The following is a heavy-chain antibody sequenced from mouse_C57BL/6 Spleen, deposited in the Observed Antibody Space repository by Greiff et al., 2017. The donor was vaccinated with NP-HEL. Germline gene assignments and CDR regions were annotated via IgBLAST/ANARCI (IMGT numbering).Heavy chain of an antibody. Sequence: VQLQQSGPELVKPGASVKISCKASGYAFSSSWMNWVKQRPGKGLEWIGRIYPGDGDTNYNGKVKGKATLTADKSSSTAYMQLSSLTSEDSAVYFCASRGAQAVYAMDYWGQGTSVTVSS. J-gene: IGHJ4*01. CDR3: ASRGAQAVYAMDY. V-gene: IGHV1-82*01. CDR1: GYAFSSSW. D-gene: IGHD3-2*02. CDR2: IYPGDGDT.